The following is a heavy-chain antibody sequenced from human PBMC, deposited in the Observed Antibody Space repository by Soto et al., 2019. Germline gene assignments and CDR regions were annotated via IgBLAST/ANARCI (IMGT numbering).Heavy chain of an antibody. Sequence: KASETLSLTCAFSGGSISSSNWWSWVRQPPGEGLEWIGEIYHSGSTNYNPSLKSRVTISVDKSKNQFSLKLSSVTAADTAVYYCARGLISGSHYSGGWYYFDSWGQGTQVTVSS. J-gene: IGHJ4*02. CDR3: ARGLISGSHYSGGWYYFDS. CDR2: IYHSGST. D-gene: IGHD1-26*01. CDR1: GGSISSSNW. V-gene: IGHV4-4*02.